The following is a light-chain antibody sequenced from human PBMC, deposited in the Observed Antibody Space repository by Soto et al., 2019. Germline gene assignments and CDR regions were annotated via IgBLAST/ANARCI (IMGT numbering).Light chain of an antibody. CDR1: SSDVGGYNY. CDR3: SSYTSSSIDDV. V-gene: IGLV2-14*01. J-gene: IGLJ1*01. CDR2: EVS. Sequence: QSVLTQPASVSGSPGQSITISCTGTSSDVGGYNYVSWYQQHPGKAPKLMIYEVSNRPSGVSNRFSGSKSGNTASLTISGLQAEDEADYYCSSYTSSSIDDVFETGTKLTVL.